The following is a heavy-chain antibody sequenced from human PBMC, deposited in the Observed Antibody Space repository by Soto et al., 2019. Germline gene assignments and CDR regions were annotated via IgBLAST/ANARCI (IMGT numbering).Heavy chain of an antibody. CDR2: ISTYNANT. CDR1: GYIFSNYG. V-gene: IGHV1-18*01. D-gene: IGHD6-13*01. J-gene: IGHJ1*01. Sequence: ASVKVSCKASGYIFSNYGISWVRQAPGQGLEWMGWISTYNANTYYAQKFQGRVTMTTDTSTSTAYMELRSLRSDDTAVFYGARERDGSSWSSAESLQYWGQGTLVTVSS. CDR3: ARERDGSSWSSAESLQY.